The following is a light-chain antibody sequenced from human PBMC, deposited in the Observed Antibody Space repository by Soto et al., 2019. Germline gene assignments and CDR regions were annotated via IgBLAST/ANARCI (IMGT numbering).Light chain of an antibody. CDR2: LGS. CDR3: MQPLQSWT. CDR1: QSLLHSNGYNY. J-gene: IGKJ1*01. V-gene: IGKV2-28*01. Sequence: DVVRTHSPLSLPVPPAEPASISCSSSQSLLHSNGYNYLDWYLQKPGQSPQLLIYLGSNRASGVPDRFGGSGSGTDFTLKISRVEAEDVGVYYCMQPLQSWTFGQGTKVDIK.